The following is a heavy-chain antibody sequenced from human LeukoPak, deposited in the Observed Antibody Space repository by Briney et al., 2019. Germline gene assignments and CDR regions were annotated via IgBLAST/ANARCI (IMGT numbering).Heavy chain of an antibody. V-gene: IGHV1-8*03. CDR1: GYTFTSYD. CDR2: MNPNSGKT. CDR3: ARRRRAARPASFDY. Sequence: ASVKVSCKASGYTFTSYDINWVRQAPGQGLEWMGWMNPNSGKTGYAQKFQGRVTITRNTSISTAYMELSSLRSEDTAVYFCARRRRAARPASFDYWGQGTLVTVSS. D-gene: IGHD6-6*01. J-gene: IGHJ4*02.